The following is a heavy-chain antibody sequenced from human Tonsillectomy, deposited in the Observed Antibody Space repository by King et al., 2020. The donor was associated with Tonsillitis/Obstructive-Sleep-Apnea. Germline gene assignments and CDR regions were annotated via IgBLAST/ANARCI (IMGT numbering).Heavy chain of an antibody. CDR3: ARGADIVVVTVDYMDV. CDR2: ISRSGS. D-gene: IGHD2-2*01. V-gene: IGHV3-48*03. J-gene: IGHJ6*03. CDR1: GFTFSSYE. Sequence: VQLVESGGGLVQPGGSLRLSCAASGFTFSSYEMNWVRQAPGKGLEWVSYISRSGSNYADSVRGRFTISRDNAKNSLYLQMNSLRADDTAVYYCARGADIVVVTVDYMDVWGKGTTVTVSS.